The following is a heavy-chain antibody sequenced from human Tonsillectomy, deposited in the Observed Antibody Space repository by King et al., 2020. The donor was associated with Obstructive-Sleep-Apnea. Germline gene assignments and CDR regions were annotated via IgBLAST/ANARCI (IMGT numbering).Heavy chain of an antibody. Sequence: VPLQESGPGLVKPSQTLSLTCAVSGYSISSGYYWGWIRQPPGKGLEWIGEIYYSGATYYNPSLESRVTISVDTSKNQFSLKLTSVTAADSAVYYCSRVDDRYYDGSGGYNYWGQGTLVTVSS. CDR2: IYYSGAT. V-gene: IGHV4-38-2*01. D-gene: IGHD3-22*01. CDR3: SRVDDRYYDGSGGYNY. CDR1: GYSISSGYY. J-gene: IGHJ4*02.